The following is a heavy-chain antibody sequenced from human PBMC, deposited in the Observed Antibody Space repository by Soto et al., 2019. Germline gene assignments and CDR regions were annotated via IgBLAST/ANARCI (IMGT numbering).Heavy chain of an antibody. J-gene: IGHJ5*02. D-gene: IGHD6-19*01. CDR2: ISTYNGNT. V-gene: IGHV1-18*04. Sequence: ASVKVSCKASGYTFTSYALSWVRHAPGQGLEWMGWISTYNGNTNYAQNLQGRVTMTTDISTNTAYMELRSLRSDDTAVYYCARVVGGIPVAGSWNWFDPWGPGTLVTVSS. CDR3: ARVVGGIPVAGSWNWFDP. CDR1: GYTFTSYA.